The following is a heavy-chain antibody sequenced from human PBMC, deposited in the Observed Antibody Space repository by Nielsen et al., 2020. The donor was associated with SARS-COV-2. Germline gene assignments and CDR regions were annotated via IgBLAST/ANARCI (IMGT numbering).Heavy chain of an antibody. D-gene: IGHD3-3*01. CDR3: AKDQDDAYYYYYYMDV. CDR2: ISSSSSYI. J-gene: IGHJ6*03. CDR1: GFTFSSYS. V-gene: IGHV3-21*01. Sequence: GESLKISCAASGFTFSSYSMNWVRQAPGKGLEWVSSISSSSSYIYYADSVKGRFTISRDNSKNTLYLQMNSLRAEDTAVYYCAKDQDDAYYYYYYMDVWGKGTTVTVSS.